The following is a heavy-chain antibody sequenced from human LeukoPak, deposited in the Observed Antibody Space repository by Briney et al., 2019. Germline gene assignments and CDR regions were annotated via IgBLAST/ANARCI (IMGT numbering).Heavy chain of an antibody. D-gene: IGHD2-2*02. J-gene: IGHJ6*02. CDR1: GFTFSDYY. Sequence: GGSLRLSCAASGFTFSDYYMSWIRQAPGKGLEWVSYISSSGSTIYYADSVKGRFTISRDNAKNSLYLQMNSLRAEDTAVYYCARDGDCSSTSCHTLLTRYYGMDVWGQGTTVTVSS. CDR3: ARDGDCSSTSCHTLLTRYYGMDV. CDR2: ISSSGSTI. V-gene: IGHV3-11*01.